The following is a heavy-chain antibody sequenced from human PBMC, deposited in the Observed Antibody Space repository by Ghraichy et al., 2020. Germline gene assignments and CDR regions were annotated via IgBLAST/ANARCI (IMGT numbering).Heavy chain of an antibody. CDR3: ARHAAAAGTFEFDY. CDR2: IYYSGST. D-gene: IGHD6-13*01. Sequence: SETLSLTCTVSGGSISSYYWSWIRQPPGKGLEWIGYIYYSGSTNYNPSLKSRVTISVDTSKNQFSLKLSSVTAADTAVYYCARHAAAAGTFEFDYWGQGTLVTVSS. CDR1: GGSISSYY. V-gene: IGHV4-59*08. J-gene: IGHJ4*02.